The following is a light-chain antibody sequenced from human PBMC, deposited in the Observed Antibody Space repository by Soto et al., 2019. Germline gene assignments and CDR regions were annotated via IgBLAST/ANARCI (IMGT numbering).Light chain of an antibody. J-gene: IGKJ4*01. CDR2: HAS. CDR1: HSVSNN. CDR3: QHYNSWPLT. Sequence: ETVMTQSPASLSVSPGERATLSCRASHSVSNNLAWYQQKPGQAPRLLIYHASTRAPGIPARFSGSGSGTELTLTISSVQSADSAVYYCQHYNSWPLTFGGGTKVEIK. V-gene: IGKV3-15*01.